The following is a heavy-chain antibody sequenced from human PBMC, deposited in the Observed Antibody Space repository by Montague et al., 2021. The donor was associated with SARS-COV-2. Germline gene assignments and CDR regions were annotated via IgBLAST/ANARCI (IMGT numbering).Heavy chain of an antibody. CDR1: GGSISGYF. CDR2: IYYSGTT. D-gene: IGHD3-10*01. V-gene: IGHV4-59*08. J-gene: IGHJ4*02. Sequence: SETLSLTCTVSGGSISGYFWSWIRQPPGKGLEWIGYIYYSGTTDYNPSLKSRVAISVETSKNQFSLKLNSVTAADTAAYYCADTDYFASGKYDFWGQGTWVTVSS. CDR3: ADTDYFASGKYDF.